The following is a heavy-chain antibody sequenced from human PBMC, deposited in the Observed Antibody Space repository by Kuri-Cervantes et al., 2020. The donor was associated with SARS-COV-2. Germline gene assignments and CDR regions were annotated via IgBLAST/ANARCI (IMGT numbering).Heavy chain of an antibody. V-gene: IGHV3-30-3*02. CDR3: ARVAGEGPIYYYYMDV. CDR1: GFTFSSYA. Sequence: GESLTLLCAAAGFTFSSYAMHWVRQAPGKGLEWVAVISYDGSNKYYADSVKGRFTISKGSGENSLYLHMNILRGDDTAVYYCARVAGEGPIYYYYMDVWGKGPTVTVSS. J-gene: IGHJ6*03. CDR2: ISYDGSNK. D-gene: IGHD2-21*01.